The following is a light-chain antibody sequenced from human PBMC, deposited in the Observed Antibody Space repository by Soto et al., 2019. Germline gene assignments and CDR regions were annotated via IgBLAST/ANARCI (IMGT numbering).Light chain of an antibody. J-gene: IGLJ2*01. CDR2: EVS. V-gene: IGLV2-8*01. CDR1: SSDVGAYKY. CDR3: SSYAGSGTMI. Sequence: QSALTQPPSASGSPGESVTISCTGTSSDVGAYKYVSWYQQHPGKAPKVMIYEVSQRPSGVPDRFSGAKSGNTASLTVSGLRAEDEADYYCSSYAGSGTMIFGGGTQLTVL.